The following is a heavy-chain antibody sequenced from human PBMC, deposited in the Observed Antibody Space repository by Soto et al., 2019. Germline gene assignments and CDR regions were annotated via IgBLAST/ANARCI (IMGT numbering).Heavy chain of an antibody. CDR2: INHSGST. V-gene: IGHV4-34*01. J-gene: IGHJ5*02. CDR1: GGSFSGYY. CDR3: ARAGVTMVRGVFPPRYNWFDP. Sequence: QVQLQQWGAGLLKPSETLSLTCAVYGGSFSGYYWSWIRQPPGKGLEWIGEINHSGSTNYNPSLNRRVTISVDTSKNQFSLKLSSVPAADTAVYYCARAGVTMVRGVFPPRYNWFDPWGQGTLVTVSS. D-gene: IGHD3-10*01.